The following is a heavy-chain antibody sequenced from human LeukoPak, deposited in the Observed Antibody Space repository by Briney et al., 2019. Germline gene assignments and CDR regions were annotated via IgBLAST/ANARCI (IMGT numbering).Heavy chain of an antibody. D-gene: IGHD3-16*01. CDR2: VTNSGSST. V-gene: IGHV3-23*01. CDR1: GFTFSTYT. CDR3: AKDGVFY. J-gene: IGHJ4*02. Sequence: GGSLRLSCAASGFTFSTYTMNWVRQAPGKGLEWVSSVTNSGSSTHYADSVKGRFTISRDNSKNTLYLQMNSLRAEDTAVYYCAKDGVFYWGQGTLVTVSS.